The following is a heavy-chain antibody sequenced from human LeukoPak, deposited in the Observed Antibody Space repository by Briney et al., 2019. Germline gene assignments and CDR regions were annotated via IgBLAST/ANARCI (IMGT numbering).Heavy chain of an antibody. D-gene: IGHD4-17*01. CDR2: INDSGST. V-gene: IGHV4-34*01. Sequence: GSLRLSCAASGFTFSSYGMHWIRLSPGTGLEWIGEINDSGSTSYNPSLKGRVTISIDTSKNQFSLNLNSVTAADTAVYYCARAPTTVIAAGTLDIWGQGTRVTVSS. J-gene: IGHJ3*02. CDR1: GFTFSSYG. CDR3: ARAPTTVIAAGTLDI.